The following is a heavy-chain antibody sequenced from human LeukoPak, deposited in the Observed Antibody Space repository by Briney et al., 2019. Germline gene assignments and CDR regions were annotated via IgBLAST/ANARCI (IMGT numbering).Heavy chain of an antibody. CDR3: ARLFEARSGYFDY. CDR2: IYHSGST. V-gene: IGHV4-38-2*01. CDR1: GYSISSGYY. J-gene: IGHJ4*02. D-gene: IGHD6-6*01. Sequence: SETLSLTCAVSGYSISSGYYWGWIRQPPGQGLEWIGSIYHSGSTYYNPSLKSRVTISVDTSKNQFSPKLSSVTAADTAVYYCARLFEARSGYFDYWGQGTLVTVSS.